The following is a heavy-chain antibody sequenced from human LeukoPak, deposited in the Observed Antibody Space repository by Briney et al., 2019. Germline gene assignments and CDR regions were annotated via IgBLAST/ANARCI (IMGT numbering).Heavy chain of an antibody. V-gene: IGHV4-30-4*08. CDR2: IYYSGST. CDR1: GGSISSGDYY. D-gene: IGHD3-9*01. Sequence: PSETLSLTCTVSGGSISSGDYYWSWVRQPPGTGLEWVGYIYYSGSTYYNPSLKSRVTISVDTSKNQFSLKLSSVTAADTAVYYCARVPLDILTGYYPGDYWGQGTLVTVSS. J-gene: IGHJ4*02. CDR3: ARVPLDILTGYYPGDY.